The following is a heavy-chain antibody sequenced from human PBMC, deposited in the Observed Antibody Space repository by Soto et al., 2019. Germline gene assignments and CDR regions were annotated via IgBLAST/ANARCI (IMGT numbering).Heavy chain of an antibody. Sequence: GGSLRLSCAASGFAFVSYGIHFFRHSPGKGLEWVAVISYDGSNKYYADSVKGRFTISRDNSKNTLYLQMNSLRAEDTAVYYCAKVAYSSSSWYDYWGQGTLVTVSS. D-gene: IGHD6-13*01. CDR1: GFAFVSYG. V-gene: IGHV3-30*18. J-gene: IGHJ4*02. CDR2: ISYDGSNK. CDR3: AKVAYSSSSWYDY.